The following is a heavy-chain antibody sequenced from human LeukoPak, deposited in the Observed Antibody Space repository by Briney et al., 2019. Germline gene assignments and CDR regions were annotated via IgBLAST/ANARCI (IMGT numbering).Heavy chain of an antibody. CDR2: IIPILGIA. V-gene: IGHV1-69*04. Sequence: ASVNVSCKASGGTFSSYAISWVRQAPGQGLEWMGRIIPILGIANYAQKFQGRVTITADKSTSTAYMELSSLRSEDTAVYYCARDLTISGYGMDVWGQGTTVTVSS. CDR1: GGTFSSYA. D-gene: IGHD3-3*01. J-gene: IGHJ6*02. CDR3: ARDLTISGYGMDV.